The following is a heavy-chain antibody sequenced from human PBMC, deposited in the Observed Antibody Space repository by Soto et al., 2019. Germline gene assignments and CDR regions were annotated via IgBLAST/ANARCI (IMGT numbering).Heavy chain of an antibody. Sequence: EVQLVESGGGLVQPGESLRLSCTASGITFSSYSMNWVRQAPGKGLEWLSYISSSKTTYADSVKGRFTISRDNAKNSVYLQMNSLRDEDTAVYYCVGDQDVRTPMVHGNYWGRGTRVTVSS. CDR3: VGDQDVRTPMVHGNY. J-gene: IGHJ4*02. V-gene: IGHV3-48*02. CDR1: GITFSSYS. CDR2: ISSSKTT. D-gene: IGHD5-18*01.